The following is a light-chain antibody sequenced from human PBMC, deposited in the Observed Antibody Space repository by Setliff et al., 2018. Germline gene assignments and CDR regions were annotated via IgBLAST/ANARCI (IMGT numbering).Light chain of an antibody. Sequence: QSALTQPPSASGSPGQAVTISCTGTSGDIDPYNYVSWYQQHPGKAPKLLIYEVSKRPSGVPDRFSGSKSGNTAFLTVSGLQAEDEAEYFCGSYEGSNKDVFGSGTKVTVL. CDR1: SGDIDPYNY. V-gene: IGLV2-8*01. CDR3: GSYEGSNKDV. CDR2: EVS. J-gene: IGLJ1*01.